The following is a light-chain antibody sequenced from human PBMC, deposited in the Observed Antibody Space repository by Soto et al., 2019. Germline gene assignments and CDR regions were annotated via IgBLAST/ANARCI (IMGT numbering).Light chain of an antibody. J-gene: IGKJ1*01. CDR3: QNYDSAPWT. CDR1: QGISNY. CDR2: AAS. V-gene: IGKV1-27*01. Sequence: DIQMTQSPSSLSASVGDRVTITCRASQGISNYLAWYQQKPGKVPKLLIYAASTLRSGVPSRFSGSGSGTEFTLTISSLQPGDVATYYCQNYDSAPWTFGQGTKVEVK.